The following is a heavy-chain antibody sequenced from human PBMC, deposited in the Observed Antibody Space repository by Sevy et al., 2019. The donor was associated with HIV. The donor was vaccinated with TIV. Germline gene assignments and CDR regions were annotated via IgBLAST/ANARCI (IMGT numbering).Heavy chain of an antibody. CDR1: GFSFSRYW. J-gene: IGHJ4*02. CDR3: ARWRGAQSEFDY. D-gene: IGHD3-3*01. Sequence: GGSLRLSCAASGFSFSRYWMSWVRQAPGKGLEWLADIKKDGSVKLYADAVKGRFTISRDNAENSVDLQMKSLRAEDLDVYFCARWRGAQSEFDYWGQGTRVTVSS. V-gene: IGHV3-7*01. CDR2: IKKDGSVK.